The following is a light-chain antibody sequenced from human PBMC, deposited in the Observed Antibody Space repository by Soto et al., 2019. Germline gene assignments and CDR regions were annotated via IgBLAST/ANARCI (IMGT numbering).Light chain of an antibody. V-gene: IGKV3-15*01. Sequence: EIVMTQSPATLSVSPGERATLSCRASQSVSSNLAWYQQKPGQAPRLLIYGASTRATCIPARFSGSGSGTEFNPTNSSLQSADCAAYYCQQYNNWLTWTFGQGTKVEIK. J-gene: IGKJ1*01. CDR1: QSVSSN. CDR2: GAS. CDR3: QQYNNWLTWT.